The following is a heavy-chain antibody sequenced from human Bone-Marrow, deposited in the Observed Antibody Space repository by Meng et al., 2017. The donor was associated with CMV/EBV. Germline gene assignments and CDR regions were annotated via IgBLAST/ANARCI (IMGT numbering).Heavy chain of an antibody. CDR3: AGEKYYGMDV. CDR1: GFTFSDYY. Sequence: GGSLRLSCAASGFTFSDYYMSWIRQTPGKGLEWVSYVSGASGTIYYADSVKGRITISRDNGKKSVYLQMNSLRVDDTAVYYCAGEKYYGMDVWGQGTTVTVSS. CDR2: VSGASGTI. V-gene: IGHV3-11*01. J-gene: IGHJ6*02. D-gene: IGHD3-10*01.